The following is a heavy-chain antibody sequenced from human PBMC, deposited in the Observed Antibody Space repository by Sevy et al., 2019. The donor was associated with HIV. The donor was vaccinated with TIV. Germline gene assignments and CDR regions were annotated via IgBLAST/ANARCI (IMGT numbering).Heavy chain of an antibody. Sequence: ASVKVSCKASGYTFTGYYMHWVRQAPGQGLEWMGRINPNSGGTNYVQKFQGRVTMTRDTSISTAYMELSRLRSDDTAVYYCARVMRIAVAGNWFDPWGQGTLVTVSS. V-gene: IGHV1-2*06. CDR2: INPNSGGT. CDR1: GYTFTGYY. D-gene: IGHD6-19*01. J-gene: IGHJ5*02. CDR3: ARVMRIAVAGNWFDP.